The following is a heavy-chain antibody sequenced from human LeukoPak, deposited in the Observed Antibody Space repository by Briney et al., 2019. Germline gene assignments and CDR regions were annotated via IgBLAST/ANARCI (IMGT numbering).Heavy chain of an antibody. D-gene: IGHD3-22*01. CDR1: GGSISNYY. J-gene: IGHJ4*02. CDR3: ARQDSSGYYDH. Sequence: KPSETLSLTCTVSGGSISNYYWSWIRQPPGKGLEWIGYIYYTGSTNYNPSLRSRVTISVDTSKNQFSLKLSSVTAADTAVYYCARQDSSGYYDHWGQGTLVTVSS. CDR2: IYYTGST. V-gene: IGHV4-59*08.